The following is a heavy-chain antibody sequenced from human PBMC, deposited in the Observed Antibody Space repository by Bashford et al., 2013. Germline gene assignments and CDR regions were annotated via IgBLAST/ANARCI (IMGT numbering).Heavy chain of an antibody. D-gene: IGHD3-9*01. CDR3: ARRVEHHLVFVDAFDI. CDR2: IYPGDSET. V-gene: IGHV5-51*03. CDR1: GYSFTNYW. J-gene: IGHJ3*02. Sequence: SGESLKISCKGSGYSFTNYWIAWVRQMPGKGLEWMGLIYPGDSETTYSPSFQGQVTISADKSITTAYLQWSSLKASDTAIYYCARRVEHHLVFVDAFDIWGQGTLVTVSS.